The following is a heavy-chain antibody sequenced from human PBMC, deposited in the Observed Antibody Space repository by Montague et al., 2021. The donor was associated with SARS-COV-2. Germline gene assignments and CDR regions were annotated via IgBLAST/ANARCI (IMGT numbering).Heavy chain of an antibody. D-gene: IGHD3-16*01. CDR1: GFTFSSYN. CDR2: ISSSSSTI. V-gene: IGHV3-48*02. Sequence: SLRLPCAASGFTFSSYNMNWVRQAPGKGLEWVSSISSSSSTIYYADSVKGRFTISRDNAKNSLNLQMNSLRDEDTAVYYCARGQFRGDDYYYYGMDVWGQGTTVTVSS. CDR3: ARGQFRGDDYYYYGMDV. J-gene: IGHJ6*02.